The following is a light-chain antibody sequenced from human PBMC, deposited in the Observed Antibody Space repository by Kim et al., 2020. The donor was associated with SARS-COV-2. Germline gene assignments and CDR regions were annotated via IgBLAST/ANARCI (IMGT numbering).Light chain of an antibody. CDR1: SGSIANNY. J-gene: IGLJ2*01. V-gene: IGLV6-57*03. CDR2: DNK. Sequence: GKTVTISWTRSSGSIANNYVQWYQQRPGSAPTIVIYDNKQRPSGVPDRFSGSIDSSSNSASLSISGLRTEDEADYYCQSYNNGNQVFGGGTQLTVL. CDR3: QSYNNGNQV.